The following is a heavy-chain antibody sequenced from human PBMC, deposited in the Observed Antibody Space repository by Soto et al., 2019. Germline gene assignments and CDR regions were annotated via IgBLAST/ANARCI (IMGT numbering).Heavy chain of an antibody. CDR1: GFTFSSYA. D-gene: IGHD3-22*01. CDR2: ICGIGGIT. V-gene: IGHV3-23*01. Sequence: GGSLRLSCAASGFTFSSYAMSWVRQAPGKGLEWVSVICGIGGITYYADSVKGRFTISRDISKITLYLQMNSLSALDMAVYYCAKDEGYYDSSGYGHWGQGSLVTVSS. J-gene: IGHJ4*02. CDR3: AKDEGYYDSSGYGH.